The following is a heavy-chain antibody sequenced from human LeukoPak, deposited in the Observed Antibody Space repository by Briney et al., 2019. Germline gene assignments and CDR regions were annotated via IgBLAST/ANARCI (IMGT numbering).Heavy chain of an antibody. D-gene: IGHD4-11*01. Sequence: SEALSLTCTISGGSISDYHWSWIRQPARKGLEWIGHIYPSGNSYHNPSLKSRVIMSVDTSKNQVSLRLKSVTAADTAVFYCARGDYSQKDNAMDVWGQGTTVTVSS. V-gene: IGHV4-4*07. CDR1: GGSISDYH. CDR3: ARGDYSQKDNAMDV. J-gene: IGHJ6*02. CDR2: IYPSGNS.